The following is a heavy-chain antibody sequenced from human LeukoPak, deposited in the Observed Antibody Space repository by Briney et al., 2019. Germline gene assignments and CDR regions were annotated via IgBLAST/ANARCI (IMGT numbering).Heavy chain of an antibody. CDR1: GGTFSSYA. CDR2: IIPIFGTA. J-gene: IGHJ4*02. D-gene: IGHD6-19*01. Sequence: ASVKVSCTASGGTFSSYAISWVRQAPGQGLEWMGGIIPIFGTANYAQKFQGRVTITADESTSTAYMELSSLRSEDTAVYYCARGPTYSSGWYFDYWGQGTLVTVSS. CDR3: ARGPTYSSGWYFDY. V-gene: IGHV1-69*13.